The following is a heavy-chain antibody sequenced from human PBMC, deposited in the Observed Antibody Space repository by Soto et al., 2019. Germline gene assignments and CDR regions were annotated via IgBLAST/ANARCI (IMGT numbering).Heavy chain of an antibody. CDR1: GFIVSSNY. CDR3: ATTRGDYYYYGMDV. J-gene: IGHJ6*02. V-gene: IGHV3-53*01. Sequence: HPGGSVGLSCAASGFIVSSNYMSWVRQAPGKGLEWVSVIYSGGSTYYANSVKGRFTISKDNSKNTLYLQKNSLSAEDTAVYYCATTRGDYYYYGMDVWGQGTTVTVSS. CDR2: IYSGGST.